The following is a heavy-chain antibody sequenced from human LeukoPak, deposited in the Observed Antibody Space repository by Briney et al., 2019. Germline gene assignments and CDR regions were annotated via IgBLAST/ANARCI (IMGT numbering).Heavy chain of an antibody. CDR1: GGSISSSSYY. D-gene: IGHD5-18*01. CDR2: IYYSGST. CDR3: ARVGGYSHKD. J-gene: IGHJ4*02. V-gene: IGHV4-61*01. Sequence: SETLSLTCTVSGGSISSSSYYWSWIRQPPGKGLEWIGYIYYSGSTNYNPSLKSRVTISVDTSKNQFSLKLTSVTAADTAVYYCARVGGYSHKDWGQGNLVTVSS.